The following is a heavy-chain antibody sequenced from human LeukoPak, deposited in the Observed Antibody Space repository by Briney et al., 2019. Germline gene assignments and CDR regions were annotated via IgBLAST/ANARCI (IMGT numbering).Heavy chain of an antibody. CDR3: ARGGWGSGFDY. CDR2: MNPNTGNA. Sequence: ASVKVSCKASGYTFTNFDINWVRQATGQGLEWMGWMNPNTGNAGYAQKFQDRVTITWDASISTAYMDLSSLRSDDTAVYYCARGGWGSGFDYWGQGTLVTVSS. D-gene: IGHD3-10*01. CDR1: GYTFTNFD. V-gene: IGHV1-8*02. J-gene: IGHJ4*02.